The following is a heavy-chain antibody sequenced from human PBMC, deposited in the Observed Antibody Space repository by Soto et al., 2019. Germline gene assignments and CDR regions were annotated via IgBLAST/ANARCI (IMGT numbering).Heavy chain of an antibody. CDR1: GYTFTSYG. CDR3: ARVYCSGGSCYAGFDY. D-gene: IGHD2-15*01. J-gene: IGHJ4*02. Sequence: QVQLVQSGAEVKKPGASVKVSCKASGYTFTSYGISWVRQAPGXXLEWMGWISAYNGNTNYAQKLQGRVTMTTDTSTSTAYMELRSLRSDDTAVYYCARVYCSGGSCYAGFDYWGQGTLVTVSS. CDR2: ISAYNGNT. V-gene: IGHV1-18*01.